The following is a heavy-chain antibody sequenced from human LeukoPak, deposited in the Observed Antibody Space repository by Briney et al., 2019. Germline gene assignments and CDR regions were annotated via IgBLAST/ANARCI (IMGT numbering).Heavy chain of an antibody. J-gene: IGHJ4*02. CDR1: LGSSFAYY. V-gene: IGHV4-34*01. CDR3: VRGSRVYCGGDCYYY. CDR2: FYPSGST. D-gene: IGHD2-21*02. Sequence: SETPSDTCTVPLGSSFAYYPCCMRHPLHKGLESIGEFYPSGSTNYNPSLKTRVTKSTDTSKNHFSLNLSSVTAADTGVYYCVRGSRVYCGGDCYYYWGQGTLVTVSS.